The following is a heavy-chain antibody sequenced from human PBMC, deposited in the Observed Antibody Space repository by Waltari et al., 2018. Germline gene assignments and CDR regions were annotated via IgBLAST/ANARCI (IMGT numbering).Heavy chain of an antibody. CDR3: ARVVRITGTTEYFDY. J-gene: IGHJ4*02. D-gene: IGHD1-7*01. Sequence: EVQLVESGGGLIQPGGSLRLSCAASGFTVSSNYMSWVRQAPGKGLEWVSVIYSGGSTYYADSVKGRFTSSRDNSKNTLYLQMNSLRAEDTAVYYCARVVRITGTTEYFDYWGQGTLVTVSS. CDR2: IYSGGST. V-gene: IGHV3-53*01. CDR1: GFTVSSNY.